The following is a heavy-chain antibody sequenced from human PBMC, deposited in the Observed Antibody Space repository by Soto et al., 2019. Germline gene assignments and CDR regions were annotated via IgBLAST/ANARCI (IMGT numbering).Heavy chain of an antibody. V-gene: IGHV1-2*04. D-gene: IGHD2-8*02. Sequence: GASVKVSCKASGYTFTGYYMHWVRQAPGQGLEWMGWINPNSGGTNYAQKFQGWVTMTRDTSISTAYMELSRLRSDDTAVYYCARAARTGAYYYGMDVWGQGTTVTVSS. CDR2: INPNSGGT. CDR1: GYTFTGYY. J-gene: IGHJ6*02. CDR3: ARAARTGAYYYGMDV.